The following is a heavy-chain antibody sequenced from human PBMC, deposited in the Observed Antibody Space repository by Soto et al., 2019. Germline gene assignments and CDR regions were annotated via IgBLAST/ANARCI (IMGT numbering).Heavy chain of an antibody. V-gene: IGHV4-34*01. J-gene: IGHJ6*03. Sequence: QVQLQQWGAGLLKPSETLSLTCAAYGGSFSGYYWSWIRQTPGKGLEWIGEINDSGNTNNNLSLKRRVTIVVVTPKNQFSLKLRSVTAADTAVYYCARGLLLWFGKLSRRGGYYYDMGVWCKWTTVTVSS. CDR2: INDSGNT. CDR1: GGSFSGYY. D-gene: IGHD3-10*01. CDR3: ARGLLLWFGKLSRRGGYYYDMGV.